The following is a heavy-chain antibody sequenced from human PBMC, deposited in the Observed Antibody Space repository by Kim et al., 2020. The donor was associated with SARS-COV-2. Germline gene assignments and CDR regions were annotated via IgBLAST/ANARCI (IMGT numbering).Heavy chain of an antibody. J-gene: IGHJ5*02. V-gene: IGHV3-23*01. CDR1: GFTFSASA. CDR3: AREGKYYENLT. D-gene: IGHD3-9*01. Sequence: GGSLRLSCAASGFTFSASAMSWARQAPGKGLEWVSYISDSGGRTHYADSVKGRFTISRDNSENTLYLQMNSLRVEDTALYYCAREGKYYENLTWGQGTLV. CDR2: ISDSGGRT.